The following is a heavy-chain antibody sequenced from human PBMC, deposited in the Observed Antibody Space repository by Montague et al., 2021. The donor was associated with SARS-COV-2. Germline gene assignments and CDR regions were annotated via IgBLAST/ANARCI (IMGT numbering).Heavy chain of an antibody. CDR3: ARGNYGDWGYYGLDV. CDR2: IYYTGST. V-gene: IGHV4-59*01. J-gene: IGHJ6*02. Sequence: SETLSLTCTVSGGSIGTYYWNWIRQSPGKGLGWLGYIYYTGSTKYSPSLKSRVTISMDTSRDQLSLRLKSVTAADTAVYYCARGNYGDWGYYGLDVWGQGTTVIVSS. D-gene: IGHD4-17*01. CDR1: GGSIGTYY.